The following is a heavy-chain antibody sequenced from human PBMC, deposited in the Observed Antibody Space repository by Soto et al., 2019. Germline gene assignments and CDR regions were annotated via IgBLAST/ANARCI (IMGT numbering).Heavy chain of an antibody. V-gene: IGHV3-23*01. D-gene: IGHD3-16*01. J-gene: IGHJ6*02. CDR3: AKGGGVYYYYGMDV. CDR2: ISGSGGST. Sequence: GGSLRLSCAASGFTFSSYAMSWVRQAPGKGLEWVSAISGSGGSTYYADSVKGRFTISRDNSKNTLYLQMNSLRAEDTALYYCAKGGGVYYYYGMDVWGQGTTVTVSS. CDR1: GFTFSSYA.